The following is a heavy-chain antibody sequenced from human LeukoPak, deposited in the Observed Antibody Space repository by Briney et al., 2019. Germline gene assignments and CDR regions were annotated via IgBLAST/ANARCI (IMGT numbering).Heavy chain of an antibody. D-gene: IGHD1-7*01. V-gene: IGHV1-2*02. Sequence: GASVTVSCKASGYTFTDYYIHWVRQAPGQGLQWTGWVNPNSGATRYLQTFEGRVKMTTDTSIGTAYMELSSLRPDDTAVYYCARLELRRNYYYSYYMDVWGEGTTVAVFS. J-gene: IGHJ6*03. CDR3: ARLELRRNYYYSYYMDV. CDR1: GYTFTDYY. CDR2: VNPNSGAT.